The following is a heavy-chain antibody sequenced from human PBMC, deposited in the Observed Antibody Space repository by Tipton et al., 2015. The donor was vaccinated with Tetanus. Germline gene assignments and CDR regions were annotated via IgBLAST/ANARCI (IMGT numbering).Heavy chain of an antibody. V-gene: IGHV3-23*01. CDR3: AKDHGPEITSVAATRYYYYGMDV. CDR2: ILSVGTT. D-gene: IGHD2-15*01. Sequence: SLRLSCAASGFTFTDYAMTWVRQAPGKGLEWVSTILSVGTTYCADSVKGRFTISRDNSKNTVFLQMSSLRVEDTAVYYCAKDHGPEITSVAATRYYYYGMDVWGQGTTVTVSS. J-gene: IGHJ6*02. CDR1: GFTFTDYA.